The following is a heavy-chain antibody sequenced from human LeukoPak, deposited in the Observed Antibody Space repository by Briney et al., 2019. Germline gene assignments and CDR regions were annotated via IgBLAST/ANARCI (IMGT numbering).Heavy chain of an antibody. D-gene: IGHD4-17*01. V-gene: IGHV3-7*01. CDR3: ARGNGDPRDWYYFDY. CDR1: GFTFSSYW. CDR2: IKQDGSEK. Sequence: GGSLRLSCAVSGFTFSSYWMSWVRQAPGKGLEWVANIKQDGSEKYYVDSVKGRFTISRDNAKNSLYLQMNSLRAEDTAVYYCARGNGDPRDWYYFDYWGQGTLVTVSS. J-gene: IGHJ4*02.